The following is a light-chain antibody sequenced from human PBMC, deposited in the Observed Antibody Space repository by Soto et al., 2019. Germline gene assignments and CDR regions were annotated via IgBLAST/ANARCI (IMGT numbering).Light chain of an antibody. CDR3: SSYTISSNLYV. J-gene: IGLJ1*01. V-gene: IGLV2-14*01. CDR2: EVS. CDR1: SSDVGGYKY. Sequence: QSALTQPASVSGSPGQSITISCSGTSSDVGGYKYVSWYQQHPGKAPKLMIYEVSNRPSGVSHRFSGSKSGNTASLTISGLHADDDADYYCSSYTISSNLYVFGTGTKLTGL.